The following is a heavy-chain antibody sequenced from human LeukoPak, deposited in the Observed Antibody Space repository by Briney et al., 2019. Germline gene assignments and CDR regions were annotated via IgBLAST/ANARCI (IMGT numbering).Heavy chain of an antibody. D-gene: IGHD3-10*01. CDR2: IYHSGST. Sequence: PSQTLSLTCAVSGGSISSGGYSWSWIRQPPGKGLEWIGYIYHSGSTYYNPSLKSRVTISVDRSKNQFSLKLSSVTAADTAVYYRARARGMVRGVIDYFDYWGQGTLVTVSS. V-gene: IGHV4-30-2*01. J-gene: IGHJ4*02. CDR1: GGSISSGGYS. CDR3: ARARGMVRGVIDYFDY.